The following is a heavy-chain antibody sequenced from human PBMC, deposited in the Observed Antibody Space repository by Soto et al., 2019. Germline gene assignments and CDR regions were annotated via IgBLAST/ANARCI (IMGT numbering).Heavy chain of an antibody. D-gene: IGHD3-3*01. CDR1: GFNFNYYE. Sequence: EEQLVESGGGLVQPGGSLRLSCAASGFNFNYYEMNWVRQAPGKGLEWLSYIGSSGTTIYYADSVKGRFIISRDNAKNSLYLRMNSLRVEDTAIYYCARDRVAGRSTRDGFELWGQGTMVTVSS. J-gene: IGHJ3*01. V-gene: IGHV3-48*03. CDR2: IGSSGTTI. CDR3: ARDRVAGRSTRDGFEL.